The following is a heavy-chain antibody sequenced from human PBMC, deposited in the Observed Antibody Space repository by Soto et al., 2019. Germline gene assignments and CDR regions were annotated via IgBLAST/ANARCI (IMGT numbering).Heavy chain of an antibody. CDR1: GDSIGTGGYY. CDR2: IHYSGNT. D-gene: IGHD3-22*01. V-gene: IGHV4-31*03. CDR3: ATNHDDISGRTPPLFDS. J-gene: IGHJ4*02. Sequence: QVQLQESGPGLVKPSQTLSLTCTVSGDSIGTGGYYWDWIRQHPGKGPEWIGYIHYSGNTYYNPYLKRRLTLSLNTSKHQSSLHLSSVTAADTDVYYCATNHDDISGRTPPLFDSWGQGTLVTVSS.